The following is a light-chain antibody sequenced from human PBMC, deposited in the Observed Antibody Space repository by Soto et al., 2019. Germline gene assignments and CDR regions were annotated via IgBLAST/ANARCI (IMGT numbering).Light chain of an antibody. CDR1: QDIGND. J-gene: IGKJ1*01. CDR3: LHHKTFPCT. Sequence: DIQVTQSPSSLSASVGDRVTITCRASQDIGNDLGWYQQEPGKAPRRLKYSASNVQGGVPSRFSGSNPGTESTLTISTWQPEDLVTYDVLHHKTFPCTSGEGTKVEMK. CDR2: SAS. V-gene: IGKV1-17*01.